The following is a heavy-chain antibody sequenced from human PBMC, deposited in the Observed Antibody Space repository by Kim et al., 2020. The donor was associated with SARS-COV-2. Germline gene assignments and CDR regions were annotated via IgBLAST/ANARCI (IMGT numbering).Heavy chain of an antibody. CDR3: ARGDFTIFGVAPHFYYYMDV. J-gene: IGHJ6*03. Sequence: GGSLRLSCAASGFTFSSYSMNWVRQAPGKGLEWVSSISSSSSYIYYADSVKGRFTISRDNAKNSLYLQMNSLRAEDTAVYYCARGDFTIFGVAPHFYYYMDVWGKGTTVTVSS. V-gene: IGHV3-21*01. D-gene: IGHD3-3*01. CDR1: GFTFSSYS. CDR2: ISSSSSYI.